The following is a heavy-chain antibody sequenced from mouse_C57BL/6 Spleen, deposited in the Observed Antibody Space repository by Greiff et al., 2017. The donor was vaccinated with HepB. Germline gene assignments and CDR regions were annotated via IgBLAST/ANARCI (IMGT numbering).Heavy chain of an antibody. V-gene: IGHV5-9-1*02. D-gene: IGHD5-1*01. J-gene: IGHJ3*01. CDR3: TREGELVPRGWFAY. CDR2: ISSGGDYI. Sequence: EVKLMESGEGLVKPGGSLKLSCAASGFTFSSYAMSWVRQTPEKRLEWVAYISSGGDYIYYADTVKGRFTISRDNARNTLYLQMSSLKSEDTAMYYCTREGELVPRGWFAYWGQGTLVTVSA. CDR1: GFTFSSYA.